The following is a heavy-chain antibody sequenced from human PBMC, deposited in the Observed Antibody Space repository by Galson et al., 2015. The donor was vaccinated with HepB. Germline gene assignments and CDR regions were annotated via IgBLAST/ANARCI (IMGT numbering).Heavy chain of an antibody. CDR3: ARGRIAVAGTIDDYYYYGMDV. CDR1: GYTFTSYD. CDR2: MNPNSGNT. V-gene: IGHV1-8*01. Sequence: SVKVSCKASGYTFTSYDINWVRQATGQGLEWMGWMNPNSGNTGYAQKFPGRVTMTRNTSISTAYMELSSLRSEDTAVYYCARGRIAVAGTIDDYYYYGMDVWGQGTTVTVSS. J-gene: IGHJ6*02. D-gene: IGHD6-19*01.